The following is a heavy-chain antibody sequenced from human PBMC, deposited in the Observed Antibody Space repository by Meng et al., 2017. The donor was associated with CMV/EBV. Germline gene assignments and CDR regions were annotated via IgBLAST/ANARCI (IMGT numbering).Heavy chain of an antibody. Sequence: SVKVSCKASGCTFSSYDISWVRQAPGQGLEWMGGINPIFGTANYAQKFQGRVTITTDESTSTAYMELSSLRSEDTAVYYCARGVGLDWNDASFDSWGQEPWSPSPQ. CDR2: INPIFGTA. D-gene: IGHD1-1*01. CDR3: ARGVGLDWNDASFDS. V-gene: IGHV1-69*05. J-gene: IGHJ4*01. CDR1: GCTFSSYD.